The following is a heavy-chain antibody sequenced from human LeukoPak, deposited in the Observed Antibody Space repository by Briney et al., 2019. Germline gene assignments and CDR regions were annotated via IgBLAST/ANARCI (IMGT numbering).Heavy chain of an antibody. Sequence: SETLSLTCAVSGGSISSSNWWSWVRQPPGKGLEWIGEIYHSGSTNYNPSLKSRVTISVDTSKNQFSLKLSSVTAADTAVYYCARGGYYGSGNDFRFDPWGQGTLVTVSS. D-gene: IGHD3-10*01. CDR2: IYHSGST. CDR3: ARGGYYGSGNDFRFDP. V-gene: IGHV4-4*02. J-gene: IGHJ5*02. CDR1: GGSISSSNW.